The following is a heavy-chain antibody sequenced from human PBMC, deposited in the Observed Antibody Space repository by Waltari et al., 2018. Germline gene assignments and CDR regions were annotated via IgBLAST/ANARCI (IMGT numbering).Heavy chain of an antibody. J-gene: IGHJ4*02. D-gene: IGHD6-19*01. CDR3: ARVASGAGFFFEY. CDR1: GFTVSSNY. V-gene: IGHV3-53*01. CDR2: MYSGGST. Sequence: EVQLVESGGGLIQPGGSLRLSCAASGFTVSSNYMSWVRQAPGKGLEGVSVMYSGGSTDYADSVKGRFTISRDNSKNTLYLQMNSLRAEDTAVYYCARVASGAGFFFEYWGQGTLVTVSS.